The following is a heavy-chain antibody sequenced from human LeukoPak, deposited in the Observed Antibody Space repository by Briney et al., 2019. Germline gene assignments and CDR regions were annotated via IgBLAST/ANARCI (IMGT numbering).Heavy chain of an antibody. Sequence: QPGGSLRLSRAAFGFSFSKYWIHWVRQTPGEGPVLVARIMADGTYTSYADSVKGRFTISRDNARNTVFLQMNSLRDENTAVYYCARDFDMGITPGDDFDFWGQGTLVTVSS. CDR3: ARDFDMGITPGDDFDF. J-gene: IGHJ4*02. CDR2: IMADGTYT. CDR1: GFSFSKYW. D-gene: IGHD3-9*01. V-gene: IGHV3-74*01.